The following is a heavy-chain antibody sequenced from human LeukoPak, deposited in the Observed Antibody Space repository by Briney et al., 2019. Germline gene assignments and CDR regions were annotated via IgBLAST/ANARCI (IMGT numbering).Heavy chain of an antibody. V-gene: IGHV3-23*01. Sequence: GGSLRLSCAASGFTFSSYAMSWVRQAPGKGLEWVSAISVSGGSTHYTDSVKGRFTISRDYSKNTLYLQMDSLRAEDTAVYYCAKGSYGNHDHWGQGTLVTVSS. CDR3: AKGSYGNHDH. D-gene: IGHD1-14*01. CDR1: GFTFSSYA. CDR2: ISVSGGST. J-gene: IGHJ4*02.